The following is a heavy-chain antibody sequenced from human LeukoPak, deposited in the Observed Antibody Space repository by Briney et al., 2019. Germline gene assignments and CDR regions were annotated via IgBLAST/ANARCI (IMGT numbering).Heavy chain of an antibody. CDR3: VGEKSFFGEAF. V-gene: IGHV4-61*02. CDR1: GVSISSGSYH. J-gene: IGHJ3*01. Sequence: SETLSLTCTVSGVSISSGSYHWSWLPPPAGKGLESIGRIYTSGSTNYNPSLNSRVTISVDTSKNQFSLKLSSVTAADTAVYYCVGEKSFFGEAFWSQGTMVTVSS. CDR2: IYTSGST. D-gene: IGHD3-10*01.